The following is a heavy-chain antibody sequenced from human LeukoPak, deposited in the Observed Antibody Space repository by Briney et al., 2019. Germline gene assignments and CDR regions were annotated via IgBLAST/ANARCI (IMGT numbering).Heavy chain of an antibody. CDR3: ARYRGGCFDY. J-gene: IGHJ4*02. Sequence: VANIKQDGSEKYYVDSVKGRFTISRDNAKNSLYLQMNSLRAEDTAVYYCARYRGGCFDYWGQGTLVTVSS. CDR2: IKQDGSEK. V-gene: IGHV3-7*04. D-gene: IGHD1-26*01.